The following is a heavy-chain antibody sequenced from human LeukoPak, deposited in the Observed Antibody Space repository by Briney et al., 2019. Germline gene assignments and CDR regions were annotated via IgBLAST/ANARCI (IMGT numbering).Heavy chain of an antibody. V-gene: IGHV4-34*01. D-gene: IGHD3-16*01. CDR2: INHNGNT. CDR3: ARRGTIKEATVPWGPINWFDP. Sequence: SETLSLTCAVYGGSFSGYYWSWIRQPPGKGLEWIGEINHNGNTNYNPSLKSRVTISVDTSKNQFSLKLSSVTAADTAVYYCARRGTIKEATVPWGPINWFDPWGQGTLVTVSS. CDR1: GGSFSGYY. J-gene: IGHJ5*02.